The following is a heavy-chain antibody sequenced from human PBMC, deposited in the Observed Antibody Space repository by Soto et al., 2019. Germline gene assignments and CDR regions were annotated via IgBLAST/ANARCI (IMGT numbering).Heavy chain of an antibody. CDR3: ARDAIVVDTDTQVNFYYYYGMDV. CDR2: INPSGGST. J-gene: IGHJ6*02. V-gene: IGHV1-46*01. CDR1: GYTFTSYY. D-gene: IGHD5-18*01. Sequence: ASVKVSCKASGYTFTSYYMHWVRQAPGQGLECMGIINPSGGSTSYAHKFQGRVTMTRDTSTSTVYMELSSLRSEDTAVYYCARDAIVVDTDTQVNFYYYYGMDVWGQGTTVTVSS.